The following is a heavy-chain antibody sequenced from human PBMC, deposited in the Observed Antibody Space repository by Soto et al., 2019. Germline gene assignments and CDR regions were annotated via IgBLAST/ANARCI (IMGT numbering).Heavy chain of an antibody. D-gene: IGHD6-13*01. J-gene: IGHJ5*02. Sequence: SETLSLTCAVYGGSISGYYWSWIRQPPGKGLEWIGEINHSGSTNYNPSLKSRVTISVDTSKNQFSLKLSSVTAADTAVYYCARVKSSSWYRGWFDPWGQGTLVTVS. CDR1: GGSISGYY. V-gene: IGHV4-34*01. CDR2: INHSGST. CDR3: ARVKSSSWYRGWFDP.